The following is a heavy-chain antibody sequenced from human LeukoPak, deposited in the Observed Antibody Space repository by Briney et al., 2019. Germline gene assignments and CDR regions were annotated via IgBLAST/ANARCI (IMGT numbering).Heavy chain of an antibody. J-gene: IGHJ6*03. D-gene: IGHD3-10*01. CDR2: ISGGGGST. Sequence: HPGGSLRLSCAASGFTFSSYAMSWVRQAPGKGLEWVSTISGGGGSTYYADSVKGRFTISRDNSKNTLCLQMNSLRAEDTAVYYCASSGSYLYYMDVWGKGTTVTVSS. CDR3: ASSGSYLYYMDV. CDR1: GFTFSSYA. V-gene: IGHV3-23*01.